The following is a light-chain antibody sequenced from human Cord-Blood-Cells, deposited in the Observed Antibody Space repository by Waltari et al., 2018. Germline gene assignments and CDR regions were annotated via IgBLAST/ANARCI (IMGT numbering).Light chain of an antibody. CDR1: SGINVGTYR. CDR2: YKSDSDK. Sequence: QAVLTQPSSLSASPGASASLTCTLRSGINVGTYRIYWYQQKPGSPPQYLLRYKSDSDKQQGSGVPSRFSGYKDASANAGILLISGLQSEDEADYYCMIWHSSFWVFGGGTKLTVL. J-gene: IGLJ3*02. CDR3: MIWHSSFWV. V-gene: IGLV5-45*02.